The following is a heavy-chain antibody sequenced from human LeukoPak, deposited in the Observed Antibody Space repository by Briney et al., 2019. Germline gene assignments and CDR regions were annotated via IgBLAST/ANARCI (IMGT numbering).Heavy chain of an antibody. CDR3: ARDGGRLGSGSYSRRYGMDV. D-gene: IGHD3-10*01. CDR2: IYHSGST. V-gene: IGHV4-4*02. CDR1: GGSISSSNW. J-gene: IGHJ6*02. Sequence: SETLSLTCAVSGGSISSSNWWSWVRQPPGKGLEWIGEIYHSGSTNYNPSLKSRVTISVDKSKNQFSLKLSSVTAADTAVYYCARDGGRLGSGSYSRRYGMDVWGQGTTVTVSS.